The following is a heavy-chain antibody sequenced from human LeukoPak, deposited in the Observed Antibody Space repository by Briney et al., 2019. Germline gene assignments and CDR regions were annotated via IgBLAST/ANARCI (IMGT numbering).Heavy chain of an antibody. CDR3: ARAHQYSSSFYPLLNFDY. CDR2: INPNSGGT. CDR1: GYTFPGYY. D-gene: IGHD6-6*01. V-gene: IGHV1-2*06. Sequence: ASVKVSCKASGYTFPGYYMHWVRQAPGQGLEWMGRINPNSGGTNYAQKFQGRVTMTRDTSISTAYMELSRLRSDDTAVYYCARAHQYSSSFYPLLNFDYWGQGTLVTVSS. J-gene: IGHJ4*02.